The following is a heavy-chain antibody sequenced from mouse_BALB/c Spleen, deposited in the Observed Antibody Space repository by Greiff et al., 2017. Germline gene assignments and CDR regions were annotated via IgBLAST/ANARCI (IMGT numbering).Heavy chain of an antibody. CDR3: ARRGPYYAMDY. V-gene: IGHV1-14*01. CDR2: INPYNDGT. CDR1: GYTFTSYV. J-gene: IGHJ4*01. Sequence: EVQLQQSGPELVKPGASVKMSCKASGYTFTSYVMHWVKQKPGQGLEWIGYINPYNDGTKYNEKFKGKATLTLDKSSSTAYMVLSSLTSEDSAVYCCARRGPYYAMDYWGQGTSVTVSS.